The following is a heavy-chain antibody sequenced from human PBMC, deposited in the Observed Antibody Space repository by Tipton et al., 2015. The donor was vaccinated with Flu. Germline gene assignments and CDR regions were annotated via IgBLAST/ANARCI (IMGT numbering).Heavy chain of an antibody. V-gene: IGHV4-4*07. CDR3: AKTRVAAINELYFDS. D-gene: IGHD5-12*01. CDR1: GGSFSDSY. Sequence: TLSLTCTVSGGSFSDSYWSWTRQPAGKGLEWIGRIYTSGITNYNPSLKSRVIMSVDTSKNQFSLSLNSVTAADTALYYCAKTRVAAINELYFDSWGQGTLVTVSS. CDR2: IYTSGIT. J-gene: IGHJ4*02.